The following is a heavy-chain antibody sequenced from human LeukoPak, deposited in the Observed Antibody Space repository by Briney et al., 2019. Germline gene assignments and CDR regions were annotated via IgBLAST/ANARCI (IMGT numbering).Heavy chain of an antibody. CDR2: IYYSGST. J-gene: IGHJ4*02. V-gene: IGHV4-59*01. CDR3: ARFSGYDHFDY. CDR1: GGSISSYY. D-gene: IGHD5-12*01. Sequence: SETLSLTCTVSGGSISSYYWSWIRQPPGKGLEWIGYIYYSGSTNYNPSLKSRVTISVETSKNQFSLKLSSVTAADTAVYYCARFSGYDHFDYWGQGTLVTVSS.